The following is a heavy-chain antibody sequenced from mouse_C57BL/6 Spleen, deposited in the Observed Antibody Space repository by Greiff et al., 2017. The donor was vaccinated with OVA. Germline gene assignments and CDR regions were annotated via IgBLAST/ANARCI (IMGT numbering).Heavy chain of an antibody. Sequence: VKLMESGAELARPGASVKLSCKASGYTFTSYGISWVKQRTGQGLEWIGEIYPRSGNTYYNEKFKGKATLTADKSSSTAYMELRSLTSEDSAVYFCARWDYYGSSYVSYWGQGTLVTVSA. V-gene: IGHV1-81*01. D-gene: IGHD1-1*01. CDR2: IYPRSGNT. CDR1: GYTFTSYG. CDR3: ARWDYYGSSYVSY. J-gene: IGHJ3*01.